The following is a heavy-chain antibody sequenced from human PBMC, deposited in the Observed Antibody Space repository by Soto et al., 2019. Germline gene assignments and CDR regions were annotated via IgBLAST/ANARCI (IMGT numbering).Heavy chain of an antibody. CDR2: MCYSGNT. V-gene: IGHV4-39*01. J-gene: IGHJ5*02. D-gene: IGHD4-4*01. Sequence: PSETLSLTCSVSSGSISSRIYCWGWIRHPPGKGLEWIGNMCYSGNTYYNPSLKSRVTMSVDTSKNQFSLKLSSVTAADTAVYFCAGLNNYEINWFDPWGQGTLVTVSS. CDR3: AGLNNYEINWFDP. CDR1: SGSISSRIYC.